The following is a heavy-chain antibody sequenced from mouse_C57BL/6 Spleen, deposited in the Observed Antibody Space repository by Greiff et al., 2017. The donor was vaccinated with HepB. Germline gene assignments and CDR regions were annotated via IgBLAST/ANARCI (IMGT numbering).Heavy chain of an antibody. V-gene: IGHV1-82*01. CDR2: IYPGDGDT. CDR3: ARDEAQATFWYAMDY. Sequence: VQLVESGPELVKPGASVKISCKASGYAFSSSWMNWVKQRPGKGLEWIGRIYPGDGDTNYNGKFKGKATLTADKSSSTAYMQLSSLTSEDSAVYFCARDEAQATFWYAMDYWGQGTSVTVSS. J-gene: IGHJ4*01. CDR1: GYAFSSSW. D-gene: IGHD3-2*02.